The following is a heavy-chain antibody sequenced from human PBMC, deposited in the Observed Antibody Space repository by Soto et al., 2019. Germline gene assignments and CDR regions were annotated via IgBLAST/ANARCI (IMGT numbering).Heavy chain of an antibody. V-gene: IGHV1-3*05. Sequence: QVQLVQSGAEEKKPGASVKVSCKASGYTFTGYAMHWVRQAPGQRLEWMGWINAGNGNTKYSQKFQGRVTITRDTSASTAYIELSSLRSEDTAVSYCARAVAVAADFDYWGQGTLVTVSS. CDR1: GYTFTGYA. D-gene: IGHD6-19*01. J-gene: IGHJ4*02. CDR3: ARAVAVAADFDY. CDR2: INAGNGNT.